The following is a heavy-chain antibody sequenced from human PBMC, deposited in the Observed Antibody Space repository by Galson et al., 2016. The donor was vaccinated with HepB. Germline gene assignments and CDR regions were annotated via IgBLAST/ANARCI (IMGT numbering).Heavy chain of an antibody. V-gene: IGHV3-30-3*01. CDR2: ISQDGNDE. J-gene: IGHJ6*04. D-gene: IGHD2-21*01. CDR1: GFNFNTYA. Sequence: SLRLSCAASGFNFNTYAMHWVRQAPGKGLEWVAIISQDGNDEYYADSVKGRFTISRDSSKHTLYLQINSLKPEDTAVYFCARDGCDSPPFKYSYGLDVWGRGTTLTVSS. CDR3: ARDGCDSPPFKYSYGLDV.